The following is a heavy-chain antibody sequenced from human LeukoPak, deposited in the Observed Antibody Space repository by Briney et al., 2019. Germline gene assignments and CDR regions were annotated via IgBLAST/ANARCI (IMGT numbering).Heavy chain of an antibody. V-gene: IGHV3-23*01. CDR1: GFTFSSYA. CDR2: ISGSGGST. Sequence: PGGSLRLSCAASGFTFSSYAMSWVRQAPGEGLEWVSAISGSGGSTYYADSVKGRFTISRDNSKNTLYLQMNSLRAEDTAVYYCAKVRSRGVVVTAFDYWGQGTLVTVSS. J-gene: IGHJ4*02. CDR3: AKVRSRGVVVTAFDY. D-gene: IGHD2-21*02.